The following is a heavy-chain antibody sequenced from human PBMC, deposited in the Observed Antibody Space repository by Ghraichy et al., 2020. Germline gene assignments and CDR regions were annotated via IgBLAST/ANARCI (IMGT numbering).Heavy chain of an antibody. CDR1: SSRFSTSG. V-gene: IGHV1-18*01. CDR2: ITTRSGNT. J-gene: IGHJ5*02. Sequence: ASVKVSCKISSSRFSTSGTSLDLVSPVLVPKRKGWITTRSGNTQYAQNFQGRVIMTTETSTSTVYMDLMSLTYDDTAFYYCARGVNWLDPWGQGTQVTVSS. CDR3: ARGVNWLDP.